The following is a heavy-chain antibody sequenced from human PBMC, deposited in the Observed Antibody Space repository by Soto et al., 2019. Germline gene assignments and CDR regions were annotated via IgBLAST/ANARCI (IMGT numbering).Heavy chain of an antibody. V-gene: IGHV5-51*01. CDR1: AYSFTTYC. CDR2: IYPGDSDT. J-gene: IGHJ4*02. CDR3: TRSMGTNSPSVFDY. Sequence: GESLKISGKGSAYSFTTYCIGWVLQMPGKGLEWMGIIYPGDSDTRYSPSFQGQVTISADKSISTAYLQWSSLKASGTAMYYCTRSMGTNSPSVFDYWGQGTLVTVSS. D-gene: IGHD1-7*01.